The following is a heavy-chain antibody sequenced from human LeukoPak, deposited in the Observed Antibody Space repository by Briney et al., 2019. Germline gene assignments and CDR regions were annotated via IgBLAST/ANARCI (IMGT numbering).Heavy chain of an antibody. Sequence: SGGSLRLSCAASGFTFNSYAMNWVRQAPGKGLEWVSTFVGGAGSTYYADSVKGRFTISGDNSKSTLYLQISSLRAEDTAVYYCAKGGGWLPYYFDYWGQGTPVTVSS. D-gene: IGHD5-24*01. V-gene: IGHV3-23*01. CDR2: FVGGAGST. CDR1: GFTFNSYA. J-gene: IGHJ4*02. CDR3: AKGGGWLPYYFDY.